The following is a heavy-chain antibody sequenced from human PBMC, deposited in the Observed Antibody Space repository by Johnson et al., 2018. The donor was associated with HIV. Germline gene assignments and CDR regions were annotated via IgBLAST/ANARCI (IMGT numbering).Heavy chain of an antibody. J-gene: IGHJ3*02. CDR2: IRYDGCYT. CDR1: GFTLNTYG. D-gene: IGHD2-21*01. V-gene: IGHV3-30*02. CDR3: AREGEDAFDI. Sequence: QVQLVESGGGVVQPGGSLRLSCAASGFTLNTYGMHWVRQAPGKGLEWVAFIRYDGCYTYYLDSVKGRFIISRDNSKNTLYLQINSLIAGDTAVYYCAREGEDAFDIWGQGTMVTVSS.